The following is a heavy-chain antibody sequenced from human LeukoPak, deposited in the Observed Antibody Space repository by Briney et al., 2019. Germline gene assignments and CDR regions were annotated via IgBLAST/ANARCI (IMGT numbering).Heavy chain of an antibody. CDR1: GFTFSSYA. V-gene: IGHV3-23*01. CDR3: AKMVGNYYGPGSYVHFDY. Sequence: GGSLRLPCVASGFTFSSYAMNWVRQTPGKGLEWVSTVSGSGSSTYYADSVKGRFTISRDNSKNTMYLQMSSLRADDTATYHCAKMVGNYYGPGSYVHFDYWGQGTLVTVSS. CDR2: VSGSGSST. J-gene: IGHJ4*02. D-gene: IGHD3-10*01.